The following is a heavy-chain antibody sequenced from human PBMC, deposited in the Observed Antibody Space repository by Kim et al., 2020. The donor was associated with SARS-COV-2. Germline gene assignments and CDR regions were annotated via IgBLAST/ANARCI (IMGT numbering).Heavy chain of an antibody. V-gene: IGHV1-69*02. CDR3: CTYSSSSEEFDY. CDR1: GGTFSSYT. D-gene: IGHD6-6*01. Sequence: SVKVSCKASGGTFSSYTISWVRQAPGQGLEWMGRIIPILGIANYAQKFQGRVTITADKSTSTAYMELSSLRSEDTAVYYCCTYSSSSEEFDYWGQGTLVTVSS. CDR2: IIPILGIA. J-gene: IGHJ4*02.